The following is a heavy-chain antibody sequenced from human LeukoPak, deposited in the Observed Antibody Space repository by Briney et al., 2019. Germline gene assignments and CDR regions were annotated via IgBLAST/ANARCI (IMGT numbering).Heavy chain of an antibody. Sequence: GASVKVSCKASGYTFTGYYMHWVRQAPGQGLEWMGWINPNSGGTNYAQKLQGRVTMTRDTSISTAYMELSRLRSDDTAVYYCAVGLSMVRGVINDYWGQGTLVTVSS. CDR2: INPNSGGT. V-gene: IGHV1-2*02. CDR1: GYTFTGYY. J-gene: IGHJ4*02. CDR3: AVGLSMVRGVINDY. D-gene: IGHD3-10*01.